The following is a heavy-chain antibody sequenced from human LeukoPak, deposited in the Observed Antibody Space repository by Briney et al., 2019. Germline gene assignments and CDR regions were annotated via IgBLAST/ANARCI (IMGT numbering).Heavy chain of an antibody. CDR1: GFTFSSYA. Sequence: GGSLRLSCAASGFTFSSYAMSWVRQAPGKGLEWVANIKQDGSEKYYVDSVKGRFTISRDNAKNSLYLQMNSLRAEDTAVYYCARSSRGIAVAGTFDYWGQGTLVTVSS. J-gene: IGHJ4*02. D-gene: IGHD6-19*01. V-gene: IGHV3-7*01. CDR2: IKQDGSEK. CDR3: ARSSRGIAVAGTFDY.